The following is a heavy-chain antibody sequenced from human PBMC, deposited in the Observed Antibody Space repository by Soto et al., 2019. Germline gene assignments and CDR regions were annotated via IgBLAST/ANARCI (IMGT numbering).Heavy chain of an antibody. Sequence: GASVKVSCKASGYTFTSYGISWVRQAPGQGLEWMGWISAYNGNTNYAQKLQGRVTMTTDTSTSTAYMELRSLRSDDTAVYYCARGGPLDSSGWRTYYYYGMDVWGQGTTVTVSS. CDR2: ISAYNGNT. CDR3: ARGGPLDSSGWRTYYYYGMDV. CDR1: GYTFTSYG. D-gene: IGHD6-19*01. J-gene: IGHJ6*02. V-gene: IGHV1-18*01.